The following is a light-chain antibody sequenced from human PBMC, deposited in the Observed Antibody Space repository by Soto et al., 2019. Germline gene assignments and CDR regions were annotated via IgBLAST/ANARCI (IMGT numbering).Light chain of an antibody. J-gene: IGLJ1*01. V-gene: IGLV2-8*01. CDR3: SSYAGSNNLPYV. CDR2: EVS. Sequence: QSVLTQPPSASGSPGQSVTISCTGTSSDVGGYNYVSWYQQHPGKAPKLMIYEVSKRPSGVPDRFSGSKSGNTASLTVSGLQAEDEADYYRSSYAGSNNLPYVFGTGTKVTVL. CDR1: SSDVGGYNY.